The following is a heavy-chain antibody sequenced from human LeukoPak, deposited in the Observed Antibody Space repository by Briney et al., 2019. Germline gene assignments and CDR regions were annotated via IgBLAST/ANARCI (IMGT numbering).Heavy chain of an antibody. CDR2: INHSGST. CDR3: AREYSSGGRLDY. CDR1: GGSFSGYY. J-gene: IGHJ4*02. D-gene: IGHD6-19*01. Sequence: PSETLSLTCAVYGGSFSGYYWSWIRQPPGKGLEWIGEINHSGSTNYNPSLKSRVTISVDTSKNQFSLKLSSVTAADTAVYYCAREYSSGGRLDYWGQGTLVTVSS. V-gene: IGHV4-34*01.